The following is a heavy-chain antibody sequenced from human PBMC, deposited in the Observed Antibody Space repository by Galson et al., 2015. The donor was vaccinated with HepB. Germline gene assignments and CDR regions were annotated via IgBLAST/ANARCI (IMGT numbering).Heavy chain of an antibody. Sequence: SLRLSCAHSGFIFSSYTIHWVRQAPDKGLEWVAVVSHDGSIKKYADSVKGRFTISRDNSKNTLFLQMNSLTTEDTAVYYCARELTIFGVVIVRYDAFDIWGQGTMVTVSS. D-gene: IGHD3-3*01. V-gene: IGHV3-30-3*01. CDR1: GFIFSSYT. CDR2: VSHDGSIK. CDR3: ARELTIFGVVIVRYDAFDI. J-gene: IGHJ3*02.